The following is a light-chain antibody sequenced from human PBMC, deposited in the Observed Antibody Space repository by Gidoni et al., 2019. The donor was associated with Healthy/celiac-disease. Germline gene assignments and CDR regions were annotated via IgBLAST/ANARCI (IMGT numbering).Light chain of an antibody. CDR2: KYS. Sequence: SYELTQPSSVSVSPGQTARITCSGDVLAKKYARLFQPKPGQAPVLVIYKYSEGPSGIHERCSGSISGTTVTLTISGAQVEDEADYYCYSAADNNQGVFGGVTKLTVL. V-gene: IGLV3-27*01. CDR1: VLAKKY. CDR3: YSAADNNQGV. J-gene: IGLJ3*02.